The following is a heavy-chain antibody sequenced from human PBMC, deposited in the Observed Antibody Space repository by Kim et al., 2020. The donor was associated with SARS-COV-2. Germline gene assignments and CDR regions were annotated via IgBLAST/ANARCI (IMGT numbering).Heavy chain of an antibody. CDR3: ARVKCSSTSCGYDYYYYYGFGV. Sequence: GGSLRLSCAASGFTFSDYYMSWIRQAPGKGLEWVSYISSSSSYTNYADSVKGRFTISRDNAKNSLYLQMNSLRAEDTAVYYCARVKCSSTSCGYDYYYYYGFGVWGQGTTVTVSS. D-gene: IGHD2-2*01. CDR1: GFTFSDYY. CDR2: ISSSSSYT. V-gene: IGHV3-11*05. J-gene: IGHJ6*02.